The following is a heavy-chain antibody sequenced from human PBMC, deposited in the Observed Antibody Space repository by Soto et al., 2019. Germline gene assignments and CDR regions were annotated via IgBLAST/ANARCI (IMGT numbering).Heavy chain of an antibody. D-gene: IGHD5-12*01. CDR2: IRSKANSYAT. CDR1: GLTFSGSA. Sequence: EVQLVESGGGLVQPGGSLKLSCAASGLTFSGSAIHWVRQASGKGLVWVGRIRSKANSYATAYAASVKGRFTISRDDSKNTAYLQMNSLKTEDTAVSYCTRISGYLYNYYGMDVWGQGTTVTVSS. CDR3: TRISGYLYNYYGMDV. J-gene: IGHJ6*02. V-gene: IGHV3-73*02.